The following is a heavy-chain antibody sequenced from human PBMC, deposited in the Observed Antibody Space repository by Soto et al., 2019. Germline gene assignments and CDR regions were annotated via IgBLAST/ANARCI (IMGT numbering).Heavy chain of an antibody. CDR1: GGSISSGGYY. V-gene: IGHV4-39*07. CDR3: ARDKLTMVRGRRGKNWFDP. J-gene: IGHJ5*02. D-gene: IGHD3-10*01. CDR2: INHSGST. Sequence: SETLSLTCTVSGGSISSGGYYWSWIRQPPGKGLEWIGEINHSGSTNYNPSLKSRVTISVATSKNQFSLKLSSVTAADTAVYYCARDKLTMVRGRRGKNWFDPWGQGTLVTVSS.